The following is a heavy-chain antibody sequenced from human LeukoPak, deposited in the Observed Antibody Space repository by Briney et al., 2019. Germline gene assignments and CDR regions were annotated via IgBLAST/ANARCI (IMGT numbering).Heavy chain of an antibody. V-gene: IGHV3-21*01. CDR3: ARDLPGLAVAAADY. D-gene: IGHD6-19*01. Sequence: GGSLRLSCAASGFTFSSYSMNWVRQAQGKGLEWVSIISSSSSYKYYADSVKGRFTISRDNAKNSLYLQMNSLRAEDTAVYYCARDLPGLAVAAADYWGQGTLVTVSS. J-gene: IGHJ4*02. CDR2: ISSSSSYK. CDR1: GFTFSSYS.